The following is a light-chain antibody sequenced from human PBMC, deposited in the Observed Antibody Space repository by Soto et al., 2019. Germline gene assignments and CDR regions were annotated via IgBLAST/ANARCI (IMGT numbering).Light chain of an antibody. CDR1: QSFSSN. CDR2: AAS. V-gene: IGKV3-15*01. J-gene: IGKJ2*01. Sequence: EIVMTQSPATLSVSPGERATLSCRASQSFSSNLAWYQQKPGQAPRLPIYAASTRATGFPDRFSGSGSGTEFTLTISSLQSEDFAVYYCQQYNNWPYTFGQGTKLEIK. CDR3: QQYNNWPYT.